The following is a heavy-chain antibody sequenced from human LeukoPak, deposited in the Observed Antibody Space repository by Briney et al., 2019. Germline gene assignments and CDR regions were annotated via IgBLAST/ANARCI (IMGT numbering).Heavy chain of an antibody. CDR1: GFTVSSSY. CDR2: IYSGGST. D-gene: IGHD3-16*01. CDR3: ARDDPKRIGGVCDY. Sequence: GGSLRLSCAASGFTVSSSYMSWVRQAPGKGLEWVSVIYSGGSTYYADSVKGRFTISRDNSKNTLYLQMNSLRAEDTAVYYCARDDPKRIGGVCDYWGQGTLVTVSS. J-gene: IGHJ4*02. V-gene: IGHV3-66*01.